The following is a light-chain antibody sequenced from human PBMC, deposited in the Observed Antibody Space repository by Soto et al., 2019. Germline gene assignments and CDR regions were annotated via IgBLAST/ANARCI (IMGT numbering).Light chain of an antibody. V-gene: IGLV1-51*01. Sequence: QSVLTQPPSVSAAPGQKVTISCSGSSSNIGGNSVSWYQQLPGTAPKLLIYDDNKRPSGIPDRFSGSKSGTSATLGITGFQTGDEADYYCQVWESSGDQPVFGAGTKVTVL. J-gene: IGLJ1*01. CDR1: SSNIGGNS. CDR3: QVWESSGDQPV. CDR2: DDN.